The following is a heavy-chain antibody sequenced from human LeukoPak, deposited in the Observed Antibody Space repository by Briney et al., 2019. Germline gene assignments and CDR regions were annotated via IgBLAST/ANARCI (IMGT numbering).Heavy chain of an antibody. D-gene: IGHD3-10*01. CDR2: ISGSGGST. CDR3: AKDLKRGNGAFDI. Sequence: GFLRLSCAASGFTFSSYAMSWVRQAPGKGLEWVSAISGSGGSTYYADSVKGRFTISRDNSKNTLYLQMNSLRAEDTAVYYCAKDLKRGNGAFDIWGQGTMVTVSS. J-gene: IGHJ3*02. V-gene: IGHV3-23*01. CDR1: GFTFSSYA.